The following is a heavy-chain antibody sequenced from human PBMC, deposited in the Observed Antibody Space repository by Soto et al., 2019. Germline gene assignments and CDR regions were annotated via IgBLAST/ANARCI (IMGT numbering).Heavy chain of an antibody. Sequence: QVQLVQSGAEVKKPGASVRVSCKASGYTFTSYDIYWVRQATGQGLKWMGWMNPFSGNAVYTEKFKDRVTMTRDTFITTAYMEINGLRSEDTAVYYCTRGQGDHWGQGSLVTVSS. J-gene: IGHJ4*02. V-gene: IGHV1-8*01. CDR1: GYTFTSYD. CDR2: MNPFSGNA. D-gene: IGHD1-26*01. CDR3: TRGQGDH.